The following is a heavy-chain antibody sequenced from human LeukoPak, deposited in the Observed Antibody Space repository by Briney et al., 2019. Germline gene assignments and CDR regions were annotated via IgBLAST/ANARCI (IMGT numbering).Heavy chain of an antibody. V-gene: IGHV4-61*02. Sequence: SEALSLTCTVSGGSISSGSYYWSWIRQPAGKGLEWIGRIYTSGSTNYNPSLKSRVTISVDTSKNQFSLKLSSVTAADTAVYYCARDSSHYYDSSGYYGGDAFDIWGQGTMVTVSS. CDR3: ARDSSHYYDSSGYYGGDAFDI. CDR1: GGSISSGSYY. D-gene: IGHD3-22*01. CDR2: IYTSGST. J-gene: IGHJ3*02.